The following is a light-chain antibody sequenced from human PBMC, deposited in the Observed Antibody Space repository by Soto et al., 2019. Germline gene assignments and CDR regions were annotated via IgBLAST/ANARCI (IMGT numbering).Light chain of an antibody. V-gene: IGLV1-40*01. CDR1: SSNIGAGYA. Sequence: VLTQPPSVSGAPGQTITISCSGSSSNIGAGYAVHWYQHLPGTAPKLLIFDNTDRPSGVPDRFPGSRSGASASLAIAGLQADDEGDSCSQSSDSSPYTAYAFGSGNKVTAL. CDR3: QSSDSSPYTAYA. J-gene: IGLJ1*01. CDR2: DNT.